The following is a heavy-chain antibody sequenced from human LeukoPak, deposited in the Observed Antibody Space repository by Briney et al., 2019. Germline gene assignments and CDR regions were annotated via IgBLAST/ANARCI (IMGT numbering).Heavy chain of an antibody. CDR2: IYYSGST. J-gene: IGHJ3*02. D-gene: IGHD3-22*01. CDR1: GGSLSSYY. Sequence: SETLSLTCTVSGGSLSSYYWSWIRQPPGKGLEWIGYIYYSGSTNYNPSLKSRVTISVDTSKNQFSLKLSSVTAADTAVYYCARVTPSSGYSFYAFDIWGQGTMVTVSS. V-gene: IGHV4-59*01. CDR3: ARVTPSSGYSFYAFDI.